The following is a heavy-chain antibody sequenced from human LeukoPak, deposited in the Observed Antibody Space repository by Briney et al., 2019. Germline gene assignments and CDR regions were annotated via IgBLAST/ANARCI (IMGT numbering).Heavy chain of an antibody. V-gene: IGHV3-23*01. CDR3: AKSLGVRDYYYDSSGYYYFDY. CDR1: GFTFSSCA. Sequence: GGSLRLSCAASGFTFSSCAMSWVRQAPGKGLEWVSAISGSGGSTYYADSVKGRFTISRDNSKNTLYLQMNSLRAEDTAVYYCAKSLGVRDYYYDSSGYYYFDYWGQGTLVTVSS. CDR2: ISGSGGST. D-gene: IGHD3-22*01. J-gene: IGHJ4*02.